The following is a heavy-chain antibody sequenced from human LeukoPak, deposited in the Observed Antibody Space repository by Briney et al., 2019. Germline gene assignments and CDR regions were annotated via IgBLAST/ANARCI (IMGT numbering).Heavy chain of an antibody. Sequence: PGGSLRLSCAASGFTFSSYGMHWVRQAPGKGLEWVAVIWYDGSNKYYADSVKGRFTISRDNSKNTLYLQMNSLRAEDTAVYYCATGSPSVYGDRASGGDDAFDIWGQGTMVTVSS. CDR3: ATGSPSVYGDRASGGDDAFDI. J-gene: IGHJ3*02. V-gene: IGHV3-33*01. CDR2: IWYDGSNK. CDR1: GFTFSSYG. D-gene: IGHD4-17*01.